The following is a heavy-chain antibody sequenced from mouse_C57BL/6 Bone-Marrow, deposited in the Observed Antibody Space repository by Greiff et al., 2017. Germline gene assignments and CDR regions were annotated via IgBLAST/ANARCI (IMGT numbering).Heavy chain of an antibody. J-gene: IGHJ4*01. D-gene: IGHD1-1*01. V-gene: IGHV1-15*01. Sequence: QVQLQQSGAELVRPGASVTLSCKASGYTFTDYEMHWVKQTPVHGLEWIGAIDPETGGTDYNQKFKGKAILTADTSSSTAYMELSSLTSEHSAVYYGTRRITTVVSGTYYAMDYWGQGTSVTVSS. CDR2: IDPETGGT. CDR1: GYTFTDYE. CDR3: TRRITTVVSGTYYAMDY.